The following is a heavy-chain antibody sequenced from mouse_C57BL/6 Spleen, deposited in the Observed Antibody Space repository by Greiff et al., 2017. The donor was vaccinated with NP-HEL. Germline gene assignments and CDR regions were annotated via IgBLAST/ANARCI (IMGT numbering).Heavy chain of an antibody. D-gene: IGHD2-4*01. Sequence: QVQLQQPGAELVKPGASVKLSCKASGYTFTSYWMHWVKQRPGRGLEWIGRIDPNSGGTKYNEKVKSKATLSVDKPASTAYMQLSSLTSEDSAVDYCARSYEYDERLAYWGQGTLVTVSA. CDR2: IDPNSGGT. CDR1: GYTFTSYW. V-gene: IGHV1-72*01. CDR3: ARSYEYDERLAY. J-gene: IGHJ3*01.